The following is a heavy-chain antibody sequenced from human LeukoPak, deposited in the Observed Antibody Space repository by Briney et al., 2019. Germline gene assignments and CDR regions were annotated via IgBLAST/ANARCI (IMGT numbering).Heavy chain of an antibody. V-gene: IGHV1-2*02. J-gene: IGHJ4*02. CDR2: INPNSGGT. CDR1: GYTFTGYY. D-gene: IGHD3-22*01. CDR3: ARDRENLYYYDSSGYYY. Sequence: ASVKVSCTASGYTFTGYYMHWVRQAPGQGLEWMGWINPNSGGTNYAQKFQGRVTMTRDTSISTAYMELSRLRSDDTAVYYCARDRENLYYYDSSGYYYWGQGTLVTVSS.